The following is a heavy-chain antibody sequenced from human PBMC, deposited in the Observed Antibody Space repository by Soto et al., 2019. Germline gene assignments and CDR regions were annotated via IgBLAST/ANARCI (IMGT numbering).Heavy chain of an antibody. CDR1: GYIFTNYA. V-gene: IGHV1-3*01. CDR3: ARDGLPCFEEYNRDFKYYFHGMHV. D-gene: IGHD3-10*01. J-gene: IGHJ6*01. Sequence: GASVKVSCKASGYIFTNYAMHWVRQAPGQRLEWMGWINAGNGNTKYSQKFQGRVTITRDTSASTAYMELSSLRSEDTATYYCARDGLPCFEEYNRDFKYYFHGMHVR. CDR2: INAGNGNT.